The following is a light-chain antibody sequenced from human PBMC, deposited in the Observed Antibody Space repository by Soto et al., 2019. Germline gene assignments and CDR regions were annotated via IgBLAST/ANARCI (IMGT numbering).Light chain of an antibody. Sequence: DIVMTQSPLSLPVTPGEPASISCRSSQSLLHSNGYNYLDWYLQKPGQSPQLLIYSGSNRASGVPDRFSGSGSGTDFTLKISRVEAEDVGTYYCMQAVQTPPTFGPGTKLEIK. CDR3: MQAVQTPPT. CDR1: QSLLHSNGYNY. CDR2: SGS. V-gene: IGKV2-28*01. J-gene: IGKJ2*01.